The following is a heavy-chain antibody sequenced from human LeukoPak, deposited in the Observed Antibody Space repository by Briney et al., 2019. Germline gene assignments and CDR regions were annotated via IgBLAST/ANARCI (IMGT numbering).Heavy chain of an antibody. CDR2: VYYSGNT. CDR3: ARGPLSSRTTWTWFDP. Sequence: SETLSLTCTVSGGSISPYYWTWIRQPPGKGLEWIGYVYYSGNTNYNPSLKSRITISVDTSKNQFSLRLKSVTAADTAVYYCARGPLSSRTTWTWFDPWGQGTLVTVSS. V-gene: IGHV4-59*01. J-gene: IGHJ5*02. CDR1: GGSISPYY. D-gene: IGHD3/OR15-3a*01.